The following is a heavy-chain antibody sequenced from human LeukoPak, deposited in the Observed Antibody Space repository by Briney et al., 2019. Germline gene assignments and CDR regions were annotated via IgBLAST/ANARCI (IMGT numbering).Heavy chain of an antibody. V-gene: IGHV3-21*01. J-gene: IGHJ4*02. CDR3: ARGEVVGTTTGVDY. Sequence: GGSLRLSCAASGFTFSSYSMNWVRQAPGKGLEWVSSISSSSSYIFYADSVKGRFTISRDNAKNSLYLQMNSLRAEDTAFYYCARGEVVGTTTGVDYWGQGTLVTVSS. D-gene: IGHD1-26*01. CDR2: ISSSSSYI. CDR1: GFTFSSYS.